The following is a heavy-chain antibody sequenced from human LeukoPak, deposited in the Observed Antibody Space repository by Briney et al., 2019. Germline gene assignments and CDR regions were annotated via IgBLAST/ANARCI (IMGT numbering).Heavy chain of an antibody. Sequence: SETLSLTCTVSGASISSGLYYWAWIRQSPGKGLEWIGSIYYTGNTKYNPYLQSRVSISVDTSKNQFSLTLSSVTAADTAVYYCARNHTEDCSRNSCSAGWFDPWGQGILVTVSS. J-gene: IGHJ5*02. CDR2: IYYTGNT. D-gene: IGHD2-2*01. CDR1: GASISSGLYY. V-gene: IGHV4-39*01. CDR3: ARNHTEDCSRNSCSAGWFDP.